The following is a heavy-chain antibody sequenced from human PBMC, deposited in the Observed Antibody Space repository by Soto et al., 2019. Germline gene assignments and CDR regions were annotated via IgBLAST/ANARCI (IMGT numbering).Heavy chain of an antibody. Sequence: LRLSCAASGFTFRSYGMHWVRQAPGKGLEWVAVISYDGNNKYYADSVKGRLTISRDNSKNTVSLQMNSLRVEDTAVYYCAKERTRHFDYWGQGVPVTVSS. J-gene: IGHJ4*02. CDR3: AKERTRHFDY. V-gene: IGHV3-30*18. CDR2: ISYDGNNK. CDR1: GFTFRSYG. D-gene: IGHD1-1*01.